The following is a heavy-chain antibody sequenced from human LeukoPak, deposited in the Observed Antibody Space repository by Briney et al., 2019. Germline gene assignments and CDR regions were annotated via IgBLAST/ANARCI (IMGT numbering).Heavy chain of an antibody. CDR1: GGTFSSYA. J-gene: IGHJ6*03. CDR3: ARLGSGSYYHYYYYMDV. Sequence: SVKVPCKASGGTFSSYAISWVRQAPGQGLEWMGGIIPIFGTANYAQKFQGRVTITTDESTSTAYMELSSLRSEDTAVYYCARLGSGSYYHYYYYMDVWGKGTTVTVSS. CDR2: IIPIFGTA. V-gene: IGHV1-69*05. D-gene: IGHD3-10*01.